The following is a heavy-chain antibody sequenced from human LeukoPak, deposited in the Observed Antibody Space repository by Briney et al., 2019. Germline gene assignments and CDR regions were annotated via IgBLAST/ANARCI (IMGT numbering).Heavy chain of an antibody. CDR3: AGSRHSSAPFDV. V-gene: IGHV4-39*01. CDR2: IDYSGNT. Sequence: SETLSLTCTVSGGSISSSGYCWGWIRQPPGKGLEWIGSIDYSGNTNYNPSLKSRVTIAVDMSKNQFSLKLSSVTAADTAVYYCAGSRHSSAPFDVWGQGTLVTVSS. CDR1: GGSISSSGYC. J-gene: IGHJ4*02. D-gene: IGHD3-10*01.